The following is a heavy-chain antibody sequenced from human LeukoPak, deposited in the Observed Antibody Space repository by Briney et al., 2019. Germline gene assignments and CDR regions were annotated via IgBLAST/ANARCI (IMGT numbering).Heavy chain of an antibody. CDR3: ARGLAAAGNSFDF. CDR1: EFTFSNCW. V-gene: IGHV3-74*01. J-gene: IGHJ4*02. Sequence: PGGSLRLSCAASEFTFSNCWMHWVRQAPGRGLVWVSRINPDGSSTRYADSVNGRFTISRDNAKNTLYLQMNSLRDEDTAVYYCARGLAAAGNSFDFWGQGTLVTVSS. D-gene: IGHD6-13*01. CDR2: INPDGSST.